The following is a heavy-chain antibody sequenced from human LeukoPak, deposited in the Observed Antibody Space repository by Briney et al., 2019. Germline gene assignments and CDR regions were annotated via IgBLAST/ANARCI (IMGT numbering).Heavy chain of an antibody. CDR2: IKHDGTEI. J-gene: IGHJ3*02. Sequence: GGSLRLSCAASGFTFSSYWMTWVRQAPGKGLEWVATIKHDGTEIYYVDSVKGRFTISRDNSKNTLYLQMNSLRAEDTAVYYCAREGSFDSSGYNDALDIWGQGTMVTVSA. D-gene: IGHD3-22*01. CDR3: AREGSFDSSGYNDALDI. V-gene: IGHV3-7*03. CDR1: GFTFSSYW.